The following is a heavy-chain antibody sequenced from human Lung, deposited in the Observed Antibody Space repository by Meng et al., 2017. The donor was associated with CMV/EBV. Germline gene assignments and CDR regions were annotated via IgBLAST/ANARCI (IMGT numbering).Heavy chain of an antibody. V-gene: IGHV1-2*02. J-gene: IGHJ4*02. Sequence: VSCKTSGDTFAGHYLHWLRQAPGQGLEWMAWIHYDTGETNYAQNFHGRVTVTRDTSITTVYMELRSLRPDDTAMYYCARDDNWGPDYWGQGTLVTVSS. CDR3: ARDDNWGPDY. CDR1: GDTFAGHY. D-gene: IGHD7-27*01. CDR2: IHYDTGET.